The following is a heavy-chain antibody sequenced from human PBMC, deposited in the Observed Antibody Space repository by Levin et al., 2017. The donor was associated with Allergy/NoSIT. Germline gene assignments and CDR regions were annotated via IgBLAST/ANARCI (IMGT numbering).Heavy chain of an antibody. D-gene: IGHD3-22*01. Sequence: KISCKASGGAFSSYAISWVRQAPGQGLEWMGRIIPLLGIANYAQKFQGKVTITAHKSTSTAYLELSSLRSEDTALYYCARLTYYYDSSGYYYDISTVTRTWFDPWGQGTLVTVSS. CDR2: IIPLLGIA. CDR1: GGAFSSYA. V-gene: IGHV1-69*04. J-gene: IGHJ5*02. CDR3: ARLTYYYDSSGYYYDISTVTRTWFDP.